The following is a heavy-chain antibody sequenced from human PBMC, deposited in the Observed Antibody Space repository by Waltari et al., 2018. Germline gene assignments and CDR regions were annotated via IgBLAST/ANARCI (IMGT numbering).Heavy chain of an antibody. D-gene: IGHD6-6*01. CDR3: ARAHSSSSAGGVGMDV. Sequence: QVQLVQSGAEVKKPGASVKVSCKASGYTFTGYYMHWVRQAPGQGLEWMGWINPNSGGTNYAQKFQGRVTMTRDTSISTAYMELSRLRSDDTAVYYCARAHSSSSAGGVGMDVWGQGTTVTVSS. CDR1: GYTFTGYY. CDR2: INPNSGGT. V-gene: IGHV1-2*02. J-gene: IGHJ6*02.